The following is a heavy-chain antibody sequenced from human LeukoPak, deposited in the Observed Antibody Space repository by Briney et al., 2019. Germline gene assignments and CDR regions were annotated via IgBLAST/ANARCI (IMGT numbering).Heavy chain of an antibody. Sequence: PGGSLRLSCAASGLTFSTYSMNWARQAPGRGLEWLSYISGSGSPIYYADSVKGRFTISRDNAKNSLYLQMNSLRAEDTAIYFCAGGIAAADWEAFDIWGQGTMVTVSS. V-gene: IGHV3-48*01. J-gene: IGHJ3*02. CDR1: GLTFSTYS. D-gene: IGHD6-13*01. CDR2: ISGSGSPI. CDR3: AGGIAAADWEAFDI.